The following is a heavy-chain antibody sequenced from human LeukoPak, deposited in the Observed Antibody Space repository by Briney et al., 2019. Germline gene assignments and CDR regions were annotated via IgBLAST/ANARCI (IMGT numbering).Heavy chain of an antibody. CDR2: IRYDGSNQ. CDR3: AKDNGERLLWFGELLGGFDY. V-gene: IGHV3-30*02. Sequence: GGSLRPSCAASGFTFSSYEMNWVRQAPGKGLEWVAFIRYDGSNQYYTDSVKDRFTISRDNSKNTLYLQMNSLRAEDTAVYYCAKDNGERLLWFGELLGGFDYWGQGTLVTVSS. CDR1: GFTFSSYE. J-gene: IGHJ4*02. D-gene: IGHD3-10*01.